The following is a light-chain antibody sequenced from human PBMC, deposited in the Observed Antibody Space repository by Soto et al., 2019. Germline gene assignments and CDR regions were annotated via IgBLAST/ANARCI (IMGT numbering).Light chain of an antibody. CDR3: QESYSTFPWT. CDR1: QTINNY. J-gene: IGKJ1*01. CDR2: AAS. Sequence: DNQMTQSPSSLSASVGDRVTITCRASQTINNYLNWYQQKPGTAPNLLIYAASSLQTGVPSRFSGSGSGTDFTLTISSLQPKDFATYFCQESYSTFPWTFGQGTKVEIK. V-gene: IGKV1-39*01.